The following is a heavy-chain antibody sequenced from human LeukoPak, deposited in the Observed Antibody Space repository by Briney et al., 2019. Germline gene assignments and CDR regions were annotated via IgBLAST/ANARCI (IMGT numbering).Heavy chain of an antibody. Sequence: SETLSLTCAVSGGSISSSNWWSWVRPPPGKGLEWIGEIYHSGSTNYNPSLKGRVTISVDKSKNQFSLKLSSVTAADTAVYYCARGSSKVSNYYYYMDVWGKGTTVTVSS. V-gene: IGHV4-4*02. J-gene: IGHJ6*03. CDR2: IYHSGST. CDR3: ARGSSKVSNYYYYMDV. D-gene: IGHD5/OR15-5a*01. CDR1: GGSISSSNW.